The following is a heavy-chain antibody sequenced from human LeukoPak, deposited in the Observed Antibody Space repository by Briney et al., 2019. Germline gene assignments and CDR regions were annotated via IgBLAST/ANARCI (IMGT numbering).Heavy chain of an antibody. V-gene: IGHV1-8*01. J-gene: IGHJ6*03. Sequence: ASVKVSCKATGYTFTSYDINWVRQATGQGLEWMGWLNPNSGNTGYAQKFQGRVTMSRDTSISTAYMELSSRRSKDTAVYYCARAARGYRLLYCYYYMPGCGERTTLTISS. CDR2: LNPNSGNT. CDR1: GYTFTSYD. D-gene: IGHD5-18*01. CDR3: ARAARGYRLLYCYYYMPG.